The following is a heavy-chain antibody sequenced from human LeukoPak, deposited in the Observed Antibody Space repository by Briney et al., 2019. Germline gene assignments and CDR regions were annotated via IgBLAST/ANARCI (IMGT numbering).Heavy chain of an antibody. CDR2: IWYDGSNK. J-gene: IGHJ4*02. CDR3: ARAAYSGSYHSDY. D-gene: IGHD1-26*01. Sequence: GRSLRLSCAASGFTFSSYGMHWVRQAPGKGLEWVAVIWYDGSNKYYADSVKGRFTISRDNPKNTLYLQMNSLRAEDTAVYYCARAAYSGSYHSDYWGQGTLVTVSS. V-gene: IGHV3-33*01. CDR1: GFTFSSYG.